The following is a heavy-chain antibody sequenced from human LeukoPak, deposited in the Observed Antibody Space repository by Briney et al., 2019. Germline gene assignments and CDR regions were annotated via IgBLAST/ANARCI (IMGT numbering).Heavy chain of an antibody. CDR3: AKVSSGWYWNYFDY. Sequence: PGGSLRLSCAASGFTFSSYAMNWVRQAPGKGLEWVSAISGGGGSTYYADSVKGRFTISRDNSKNTLFLQMNSLRAEDTALYYCAKVSSGWYWNYFDYWGQGTLVTVSS. J-gene: IGHJ4*02. D-gene: IGHD6-19*01. V-gene: IGHV3-23*01. CDR2: ISGGGGST. CDR1: GFTFSSYA.